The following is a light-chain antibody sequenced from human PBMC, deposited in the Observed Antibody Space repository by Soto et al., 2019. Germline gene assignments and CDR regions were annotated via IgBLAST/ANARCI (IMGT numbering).Light chain of an antibody. CDR3: QAGDSSVV. V-gene: IGLV3-1*01. J-gene: IGLJ2*01. Sequence: SSELTQPPSVSVSPGQTASITCSGDKLGDKYACWYQQKPGQSPVLVIYQDSKRPSGIPERFSGSNSGNTVTLTISGTQAMDEADYYCQAGDSSVVFGGGTKLTVL. CDR2: QDS. CDR1: KLGDKY.